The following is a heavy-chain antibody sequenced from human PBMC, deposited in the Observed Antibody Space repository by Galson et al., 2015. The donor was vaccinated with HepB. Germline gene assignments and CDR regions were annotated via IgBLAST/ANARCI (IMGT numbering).Heavy chain of an antibody. J-gene: IGHJ6*02. D-gene: IGHD2-15*01. CDR3: AKDIHRLLLYYGMDV. CDR2: INWNGGST. CDR1: GFTFDDYG. Sequence: SLRLSCAASGFTFDDYGMSWVRQAPGKGLEWVSGINWNGGSTGYADSVKGRFTISRDNAKDSLYLQMNSLRAEDTALYHCAKDIHRLLLYYGMDVWGQGTTVTVSS. V-gene: IGHV3-20*01.